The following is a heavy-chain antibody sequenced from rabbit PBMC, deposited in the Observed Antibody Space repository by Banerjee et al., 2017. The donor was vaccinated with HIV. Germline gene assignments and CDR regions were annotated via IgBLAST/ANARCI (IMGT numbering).Heavy chain of an antibody. CDR2: RT. J-gene: IGHJ4*01. Sequence: RTYYASWVNGRFTISRSTSLNTVDLKMTSLTAADTATYFCARDHTYGDAGYVMPLQANLWGPGTLVTVS. CDR3: ARDHTYGDAGYVMPLQANL. V-gene: IGHV1S43*01. D-gene: IGHD6-1*01.